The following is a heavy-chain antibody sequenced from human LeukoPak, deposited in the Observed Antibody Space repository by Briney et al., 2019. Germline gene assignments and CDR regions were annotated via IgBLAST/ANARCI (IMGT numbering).Heavy chain of an antibody. CDR1: GFTFSSYA. Sequence: GGSLRLSCAASGFTFSSYAMSWVRQAPGKGLEWVSAISGSAGSTSYADSVKGRFTISRDNSKNTLYLQMNSLRAEDTAVYYCAKGYCASATCYARFESWGQGTLVTLSS. V-gene: IGHV3-23*01. D-gene: IGHD2-2*01. CDR2: ISGSAGST. J-gene: IGHJ4*02. CDR3: AKGYCASATCYARFES.